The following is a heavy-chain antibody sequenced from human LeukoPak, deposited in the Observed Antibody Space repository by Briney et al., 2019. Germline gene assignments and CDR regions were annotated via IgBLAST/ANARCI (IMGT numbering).Heavy chain of an antibody. D-gene: IGHD6-19*01. V-gene: IGHV4-34*01. CDR3: ASSLRYSGGCVY. CDR1: GGSFSGYY. Sequence: SETLSLTCAVYGGSFSGYYWSWIRQPPGKGLEWIGEINHSGSTNYNPSLKSRVTISVDTSKNQFSLKLSSVTAADTAVYYCASSLRYSGGCVYWGQGTLVTVSS. J-gene: IGHJ4*02. CDR2: INHSGST.